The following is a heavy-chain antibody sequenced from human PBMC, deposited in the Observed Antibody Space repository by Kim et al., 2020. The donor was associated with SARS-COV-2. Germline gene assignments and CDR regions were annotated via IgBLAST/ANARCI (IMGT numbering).Heavy chain of an antibody. J-gene: IGHJ6*02. V-gene: IGHV3-23*01. D-gene: IGHD3-16*02. CDR3: AKDYDYVWGSYRPVYGMDV. Sequence: RFTISIDNSKNTLYLQMNSLRAEDTAVYYCAKDYDYVWGSYRPVYGMDVWGQGTTVTVSS.